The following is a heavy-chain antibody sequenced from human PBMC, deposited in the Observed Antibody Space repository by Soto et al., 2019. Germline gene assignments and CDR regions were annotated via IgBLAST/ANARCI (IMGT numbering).Heavy chain of an antibody. Sequence: QVQLQESGPGLVKPSQTLSLTCTVSGGSISSGGYYWSWIRQHPGKGLEWIGYIYYSGSTYYNPSLKSRVTISVDPSKNQFSLKLSSVTAADTAVYYCARSTYCGGDCPLFDYWGQGTLVTVSS. V-gene: IGHV4-31*03. CDR2: IYYSGST. J-gene: IGHJ4*02. D-gene: IGHD2-21*02. CDR1: GGSISSGGYY. CDR3: ARSTYCGGDCPLFDY.